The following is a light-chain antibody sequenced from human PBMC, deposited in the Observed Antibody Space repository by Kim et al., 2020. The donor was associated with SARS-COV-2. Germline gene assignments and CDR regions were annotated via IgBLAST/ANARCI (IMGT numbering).Light chain of an antibody. V-gene: IGLV1-44*01. Sequence: GQRVPISCSGSSSNIGSNVVNWYQQLPGTAPKLLIYSNDYRPSGVPDRFSGSKSGTSASLAISGLQSEDEADYYCVAWDDSLNGSVFGGGTQLTVL. CDR3: VAWDDSLNGSV. CDR1: SSNIGSNV. J-gene: IGLJ3*02. CDR2: SND.